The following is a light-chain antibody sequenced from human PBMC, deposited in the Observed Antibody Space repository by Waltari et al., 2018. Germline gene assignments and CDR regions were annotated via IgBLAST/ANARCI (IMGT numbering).Light chain of an antibody. CDR3: QTGGHGTWV. CDR1: SGHSSTI. Sequence: QLVLTQSPSASASLGASVKPTCTLSSGHSSTIIAWLQKQPEKGPRYLMKVNSDGSHSKGDEIPDRFSVSSSGAERYLTISSLQSEDEADYYCQTGGHGTWVFGGGTKLTVL. J-gene: IGLJ3*02. CDR2: VNSDGSH. V-gene: IGLV4-69*01.